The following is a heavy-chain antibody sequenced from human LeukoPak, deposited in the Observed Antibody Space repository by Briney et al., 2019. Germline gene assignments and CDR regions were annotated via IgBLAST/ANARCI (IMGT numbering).Heavy chain of an antibody. V-gene: IGHV1-2*02. CDR2: MKPNSGGT. J-gene: IGHJ6*02. CDR3: ACSPAGYFYGMDV. D-gene: IGHD6-13*01. CDR1: GYTFTGYS. Sequence: ASVTVSSTASGYTFTGYSIHWVRQAPGQGRERLGWMKPNSGGTNYAQKFRGRVTMTRDTSISTAYMELSRLRAGDMAVYYCACSPAGYFYGMDVWGQGTTLTVSS.